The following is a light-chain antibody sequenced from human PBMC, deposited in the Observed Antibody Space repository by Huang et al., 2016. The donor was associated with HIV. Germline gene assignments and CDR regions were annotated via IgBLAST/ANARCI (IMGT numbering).Light chain of an antibody. J-gene: IGKJ1*01. CDR2: DAS. CDR1: QSINRW. Sequence: DIQMTQSPFTPSASVGDRVTITCRDSQSINRWFAWYQQKLGKAPKLLMYDASTLDRGVPSRFRGSGSGTEFTLTITSLQAEDVATYYCQQYNSYPWTFGQGTKVDIK. V-gene: IGKV1-5*01. CDR3: QQYNSYPWT.